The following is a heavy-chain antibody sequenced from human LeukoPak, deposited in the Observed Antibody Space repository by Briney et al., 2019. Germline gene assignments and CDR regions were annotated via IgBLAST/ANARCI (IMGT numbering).Heavy chain of an antibody. Sequence: GGSLRLSCAVSGFTFSSYAMSWVRQAPGKGLEWVSSISGSGGNTFYADSVRGRFTISRDNSKQTLYLQMNSLRVEDTAVYYCAKDPMDERGFDYWGQGTLVTVSA. CDR2: ISGSGGNT. D-gene: IGHD1-1*01. J-gene: IGHJ4*02. V-gene: IGHV3-23*01. CDR1: GFTFSSYA. CDR3: AKDPMDERGFDY.